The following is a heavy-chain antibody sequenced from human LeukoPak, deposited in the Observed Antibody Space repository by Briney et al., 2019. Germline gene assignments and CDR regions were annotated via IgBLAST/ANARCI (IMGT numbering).Heavy chain of an antibody. J-gene: IGHJ4*02. CDR3: AKVYEEQPVEVLFDY. CDR1: GFTFSSYA. V-gene: IGHV3-23*01. D-gene: IGHD6-6*01. Sequence: PGGSLRLSCAASGFTFSSYAMSWVRQAPGKGLEWVSAISGSGGSTYYADSVKGPFTISRDNSKNTLDLQMNSLRAEDTAVSYCAKVYEEQPVEVLFDYWGQGTLVTVSS. CDR2: ISGSGGST.